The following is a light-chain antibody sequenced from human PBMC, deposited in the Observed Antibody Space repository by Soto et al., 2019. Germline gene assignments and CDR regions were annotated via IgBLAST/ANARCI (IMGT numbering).Light chain of an antibody. CDR2: DVS. CDR3: SSYTSSISHV. CDR1: SSDVGAYNF. V-gene: IGLV2-14*03. Sequence: QSALTQPASVSGSPGQSITISCTGTSSDVGAYNFVSWYQQHPGKVPKLIIFDVSSRPSGVSDRFSGSKSGNTASLTISGLQAEDEGDYYCSSYTSSISHVFGSGTKLTVL. J-gene: IGLJ1*01.